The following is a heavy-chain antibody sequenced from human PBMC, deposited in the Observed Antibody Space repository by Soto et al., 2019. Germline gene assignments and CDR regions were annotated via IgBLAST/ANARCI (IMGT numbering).Heavy chain of an antibody. Sequence: HPGGSLRLSCTASGLTLSSYGMHWVRQAPGKGLEWEAVISHDGSEKHYADSVKGRFTISRDNSKNTLYLQMDALRAEDTAVYYCANWGQGPFDFWGQGTPVTVSS. CDR3: ANWGQGPFDF. V-gene: IGHV3-30*18. D-gene: IGHD7-27*01. CDR2: ISHDGSEK. J-gene: IGHJ4*02. CDR1: GLTLSSYG.